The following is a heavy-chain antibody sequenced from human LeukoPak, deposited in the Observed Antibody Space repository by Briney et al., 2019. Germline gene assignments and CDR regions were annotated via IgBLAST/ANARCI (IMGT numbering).Heavy chain of an antibody. CDR2: INHSGST. J-gene: IGHJ6*03. CDR3: ARQYDSYFYYYLDL. CDR1: GGSFSGYY. D-gene: IGHD2-2*01. Sequence: TSETLSLTCAVYGGSFSGYYWSWIRQPPGKGLEWIGEINHSGSTNYNPSLKSRVTISVDTPRNQFSLRLSFVTAADTAVYYCARQYDSYFYYYLDLWGTGTTVTVSS. V-gene: IGHV4-34*01.